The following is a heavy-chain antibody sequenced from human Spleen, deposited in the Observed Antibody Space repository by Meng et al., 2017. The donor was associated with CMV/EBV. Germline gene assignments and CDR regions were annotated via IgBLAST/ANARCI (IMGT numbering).Heavy chain of an antibody. V-gene: IGHV1-46*01. D-gene: IGHD3-3*01. CDR1: GYTFTSYY. J-gene: IGHJ4*02. Sequence: QVQLGQAGAEVKKPGASGKVSCKASGYTFTSYYMHWVRQAPGQGLEWMGIINPSGGSTSYAQKFQGRVTMTRDTSISTAYMELSRLRSDDTAVYYCARGDTIFGVVIFDYWGQGTLVTVSS. CDR2: INPSGGST. CDR3: ARGDTIFGVVIFDY.